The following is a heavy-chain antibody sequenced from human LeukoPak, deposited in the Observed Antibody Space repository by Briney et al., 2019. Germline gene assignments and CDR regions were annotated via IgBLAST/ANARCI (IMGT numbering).Heavy chain of an antibody. CDR3: ARLTHCRARYCDPPAGPWGFDS. CDR2: IYHSGSA. D-gene: IGHD3-9*01. CDR1: GHSMTLSTNY. Sequence: SETLSLTCTVPGHSMTLSTNYWGWIRQPPGMGLEWIGLIYHSGSAYYNAPLESRVAISIDTSKGQFSLRLTSVAAADTALYFCARLTHCRARYCDPPAGPWGFDSWGQGALVIVSS. J-gene: IGHJ4*02. V-gene: IGHV4-39*01.